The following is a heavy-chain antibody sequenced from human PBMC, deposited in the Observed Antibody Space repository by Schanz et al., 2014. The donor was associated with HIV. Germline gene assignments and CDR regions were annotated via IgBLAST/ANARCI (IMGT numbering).Heavy chain of an antibody. CDR3: AASMYNGSYGTHYYFDL. Sequence: QVQLVQSGAEVKKPGSSVMVSRKTSGGTFTNYAISWVRQAPGQGLQWMGGIIPFFGTANYAQTLQGRLTITADESTGSAYMDLTSLRYEDTALYYCAASMYNGSYGTHYYFDLWGRGTLVTVSS. D-gene: IGHD1-26*01. V-gene: IGHV1-69*12. CDR1: GGTFTNYA. CDR2: IIPFFGTA. J-gene: IGHJ2*01.